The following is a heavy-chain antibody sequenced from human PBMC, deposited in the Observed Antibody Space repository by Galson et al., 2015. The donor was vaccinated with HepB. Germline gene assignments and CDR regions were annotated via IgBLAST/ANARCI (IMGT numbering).Heavy chain of an antibody. CDR3: AKDPDFWRD. CDR1: GFTFSSYA. D-gene: IGHD3-3*01. J-gene: IGHJ4*02. Sequence: SLRLSCAPSGFTFSSYAMSWVRQAPGKGLEWVSTMSGSGGSTYYADSVKGRFTISRDNSKNTRYLQMNSLRAEDTAVYYCAKDPDFWRDWGQGTLVTVSS. V-gene: IGHV3-23*01. CDR2: MSGSGGST.